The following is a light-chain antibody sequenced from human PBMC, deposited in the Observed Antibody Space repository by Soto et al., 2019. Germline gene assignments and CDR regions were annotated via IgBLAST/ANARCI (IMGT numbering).Light chain of an antibody. CDR1: QGISSY. J-gene: IGKJ5*01. CDR2: AAS. Sequence: IQLTQSPSSLSASVGDRVSITCRASQGISSYLAWYQQKPGKAPKLLIYAASTLQSGVPSRFSGSGSGTDFTLTISSLQPEDFATYYCQQSYSTITFGQGTRLEIK. V-gene: IGKV1-39*01. CDR3: QQSYSTIT.